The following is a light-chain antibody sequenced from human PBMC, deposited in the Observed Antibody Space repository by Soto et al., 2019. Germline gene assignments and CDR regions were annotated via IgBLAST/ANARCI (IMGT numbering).Light chain of an antibody. V-gene: IGKV1-39*01. J-gene: IGKJ3*01. Sequence: DIQITQSPPSLLALLGDRATFTGRPIKSISTYLNWYQQKAGKAPKVMIHAASSLQSGVPSRFSGSGSGTDFTLTISSLQPEDFGTYYCQQSYSTPFTFAPGTKVDIK. CDR3: QQSYSTPFT. CDR2: AAS. CDR1: KSISTY.